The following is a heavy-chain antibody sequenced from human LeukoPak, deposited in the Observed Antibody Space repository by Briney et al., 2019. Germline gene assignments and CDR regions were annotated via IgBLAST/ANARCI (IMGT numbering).Heavy chain of an antibody. CDR1: GVTFSSYT. D-gene: IGHD3-22*01. Sequence: GGSLRLSCAASGVTFSSYTMNWVRQAPGKGLEWVSSITRSSIYIYYADSVKGRFTISRDNAKNSLYLQMNSLRAEDTAVYYCARVRYDGSGYYSIHDYWGQGTLVTVSS. V-gene: IGHV3-21*01. J-gene: IGHJ4*02. CDR2: ITRSSIYI. CDR3: ARVRYDGSGYYSIHDY.